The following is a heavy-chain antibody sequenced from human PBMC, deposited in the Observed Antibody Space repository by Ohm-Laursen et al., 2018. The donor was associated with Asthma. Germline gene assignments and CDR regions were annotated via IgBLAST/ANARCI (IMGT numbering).Heavy chain of an antibody. V-gene: IGHV4-61*01. CDR1: GGSVSSGSYY. CDR3: ARDGYYDSSGYAPFDY. D-gene: IGHD3-22*01. Sequence: SDTLSLTCTVSGGSVSSGSYYWSWIRQPPGKGLEWIGYIYYSGSTNYNPSLKSRVTISVDTSKNQFSLKLSSVTAADTAVYYCARDGYYDSSGYAPFDYWGQGTLVTVSS. CDR2: IYYSGST. J-gene: IGHJ4*02.